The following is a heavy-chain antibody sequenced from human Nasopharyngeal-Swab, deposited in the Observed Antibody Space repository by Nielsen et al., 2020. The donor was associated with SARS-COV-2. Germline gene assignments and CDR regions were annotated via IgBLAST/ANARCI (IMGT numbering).Heavy chain of an antibody. CDR2: ISVNGAST. Sequence: GGSLRLSCAASGFTSSSYAMTWVRQAPGQGLEWVSSISVNGASTYYAGSVKGRFTISRDNSRNTLYLQLNSLRAEDTAIYYCAKRGAGKYYYMDVWGKGTTVTVSS. CDR3: AKRGAGKYYYMDV. D-gene: IGHD3-10*01. CDR1: GFTSSSYA. V-gene: IGHV3-23*01. J-gene: IGHJ6*03.